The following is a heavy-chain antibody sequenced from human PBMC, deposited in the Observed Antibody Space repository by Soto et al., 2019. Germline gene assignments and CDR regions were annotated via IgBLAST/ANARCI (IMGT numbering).Heavy chain of an antibody. CDR3: AREGLTFGPGAVGGAFDI. Sequence: QVQLVQSGTEVRKPGSSVKVSCKASGGTFDSNAISWVRLAPGQGLEWMGGIIPIFGTINNAQKFQDRVTITAXEXGXILXMELSSRRSEDTAIYYCAREGLTFGPGAVGGAFDIWGQGTLVTVSS. CDR2: IIPIFGTI. CDR1: GGTFDSNA. V-gene: IGHV1-69*12. J-gene: IGHJ3*02. D-gene: IGHD2-2*01.